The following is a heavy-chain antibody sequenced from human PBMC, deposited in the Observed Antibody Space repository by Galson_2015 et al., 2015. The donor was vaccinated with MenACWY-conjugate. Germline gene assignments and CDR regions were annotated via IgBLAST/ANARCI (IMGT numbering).Heavy chain of an antibody. Sequence: QSGAEVKKPGESLRISFEVSGYRFASYWIDWVRQKPDKGLEWMGRIDPSDSQTSYNPSFEGHVTLSADRSINTAFLQWNTLRASHTATYYCARETGTGWTNFDFWGQGTLVAVSS. J-gene: IGHJ4*02. CDR2: IDPSDSQT. D-gene: IGHD6-19*01. CDR3: ARETGTGWTNFDF. V-gene: IGHV5-10-1*01. CDR1: GYRFASYW.